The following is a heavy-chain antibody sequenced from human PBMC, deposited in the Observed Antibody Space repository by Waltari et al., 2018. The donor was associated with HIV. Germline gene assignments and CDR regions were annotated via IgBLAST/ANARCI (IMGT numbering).Heavy chain of an antibody. J-gene: IGHJ4*02. CDR2: IYYSGST. V-gene: IGHV4-39*01. D-gene: IGHD2-15*01. Sequence: QLQLQESGPGLVKPSETLSLTCTVSGGSISSSSYYWGWIRQPPGKGLEWIGSIYYSGSTYYNPSLKSRVTISVDTSKNQFSLKLSSVTAADTAVYYCATTLGYCSGGSCDYFDYWGQGTLVTVSS. CDR3: ATTLGYCSGGSCDYFDY. CDR1: GGSISSSSYY.